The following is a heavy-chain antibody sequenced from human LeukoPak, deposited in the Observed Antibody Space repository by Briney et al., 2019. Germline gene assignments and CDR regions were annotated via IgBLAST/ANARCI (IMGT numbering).Heavy chain of an antibody. CDR2: IYHSGST. V-gene: IGHV4-38-2*02. D-gene: IGHD6-19*01. CDR1: GYSISSGYY. J-gene: IGHJ3*02. CDR3: AREGRVAVARRYAFDI. Sequence: SETLSLTCAVSGYSISSGYYWGWIRQPPGKGLEWIGSIYHSGSTYYNPSLKSRVTISVDTSKNQFSLKLSSVTAGDTAVYYCAREGRVAVARRYAFDIWGQGTMVTVSS.